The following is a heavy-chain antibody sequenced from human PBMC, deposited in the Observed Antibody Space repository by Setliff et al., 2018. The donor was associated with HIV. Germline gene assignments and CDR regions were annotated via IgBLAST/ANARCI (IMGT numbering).Heavy chain of an antibody. CDR1: GGSISSGGYS. CDR2: IHSSGTT. D-gene: IGHD2-15*01. J-gene: IGHJ4*02. Sequence: PSETLSLTCAVSGGSISSGGYSWSWIRQPPGKGLEWIGYIHSSGTTHYNPSLSSRVTISFDASKKYFSLKLTSVTAADTAMYYCATYSAGEGGRGHWGQGTLVTVSS. V-gene: IGHV4-30-2*02. CDR3: ATYSAGEGGRGH.